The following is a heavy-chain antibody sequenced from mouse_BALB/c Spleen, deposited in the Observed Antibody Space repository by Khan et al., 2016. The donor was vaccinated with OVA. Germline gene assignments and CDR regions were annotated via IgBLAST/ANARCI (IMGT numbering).Heavy chain of an antibody. J-gene: IGHJ4*01. Sequence: QVQLKESGPGLVAPSQSLSITCTISGFSLTNYGVPWVRQPPGKGLEWLVVIWSDGTTTYNSALKSRLTISKDNSKSQNFLKMHSLQTDDTAMYDCARQPYEQYNIMDYWGQGTSVTVSA. CDR1: GFSLTNYG. CDR2: IWSDGTT. V-gene: IGHV2-6-1*01. CDR3: ARQPYEQYNIMDY. D-gene: IGHD1-1*01.